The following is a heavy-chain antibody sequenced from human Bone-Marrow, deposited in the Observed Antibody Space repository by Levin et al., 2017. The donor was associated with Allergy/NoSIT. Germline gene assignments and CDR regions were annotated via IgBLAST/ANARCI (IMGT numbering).Heavy chain of an antibody. CDR2: IGTAGDT. CDR3: ARYNYEYNTLDI. CDR1: GFTFSTHD. D-gene: IGHD5-18*01. Sequence: GGSLRLSCAASGFTFSTHDMHWVRXXXGKGLEWVSTIGTAGDTYYPDSVRGRFTISRENAKNSLYLQMNGLSAGDTAVYYCARYNYEYNTLDIWGQGTMVTVSS. V-gene: IGHV3-13*01. J-gene: IGHJ3*02.